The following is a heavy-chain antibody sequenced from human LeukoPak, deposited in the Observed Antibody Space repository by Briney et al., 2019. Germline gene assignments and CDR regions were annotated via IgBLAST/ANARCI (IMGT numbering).Heavy chain of an antibody. CDR3: ARSGTRRGYFDY. Sequence: SETLSLTCTVSGGSISSYYWSWIRQPPGKGLEWIGYIYYSGSTNYNPSLKSRVTISVDTSKNQFSLKLSSVTAADTAVYYSARSGTRRGYFDYWGQGTLVTVSS. CDR1: GGSISSYY. D-gene: IGHD1-14*01. J-gene: IGHJ4*02. V-gene: IGHV4-59*01. CDR2: IYYSGST.